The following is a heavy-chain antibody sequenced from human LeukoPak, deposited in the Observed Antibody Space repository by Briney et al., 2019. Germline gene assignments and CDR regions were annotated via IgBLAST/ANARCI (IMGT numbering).Heavy chain of an antibody. V-gene: IGHV1-2*02. CDR2: INPNSGGT. CDR3: ARPAGRGYTMGEDY. D-gene: IGHD5-18*01. Sequence: GASVKVSCKASGYTFTGYYMHWVRQAPGQGLEWMGWINPNSGGTNYAQKFQGRVTMTRDTSISTAYMELSRLRSDDTAVYYCARPAGRGYTMGEDYWGQGTLVTVSS. CDR1: GYTFTGYY. J-gene: IGHJ4*02.